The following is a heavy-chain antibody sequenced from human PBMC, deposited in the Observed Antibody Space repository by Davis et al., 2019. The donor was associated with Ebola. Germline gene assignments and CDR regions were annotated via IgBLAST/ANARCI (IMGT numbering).Heavy chain of an antibody. D-gene: IGHD3-22*01. CDR2: YYYTGTT. CDR1: GLFATRGGYS. Sequence: MPSESLSLTCRVSGLFATRGGYSRSWTRQPLGKGLEWIGHYYYTGTTHYNPSLKSRVTISVDTSKNQFSLKLSSVTAADTAVYYCARGDSYYDPSGYYAGPEAPDHWGQGTLVSVSS. J-gene: IGHJ4*02. CDR3: ARGDSYYDPSGYYAGPEAPDH. V-gene: IGHV4-61*08.